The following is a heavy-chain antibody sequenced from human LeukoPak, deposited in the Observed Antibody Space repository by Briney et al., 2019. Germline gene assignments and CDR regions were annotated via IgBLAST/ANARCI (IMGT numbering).Heavy chain of an antibody. V-gene: IGHV3-30-3*01. CDR2: ISYVGSNK. CDR3: ARDAYRHPGYYLDY. D-gene: IGHD3-16*02. CDR1: GFTFSSYA. J-gene: IGHJ4*02. Sequence: PGGSLRLSCAASGFTFSSYAMHWVRQAPGKGLEWVAVISYVGSNKYYAAFVKGCFTFSRDNSKNTLYLQMNSLRAEDTPVYYCARDAYRHPGYYLDYWGQGTLVTVSS.